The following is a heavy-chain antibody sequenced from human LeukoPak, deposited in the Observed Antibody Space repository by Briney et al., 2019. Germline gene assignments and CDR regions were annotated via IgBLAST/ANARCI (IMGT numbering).Heavy chain of an antibody. D-gene: IGHD6-13*01. CDR3: ARSRRIAAAGTEGGYYYYYGMDV. J-gene: IGHJ6*02. CDR1: VYTFTSYD. CDR2: MNPNSGNT. V-gene: IGHV1-8*01. Sequence: ASVKVSCKASVYTFTSYDINWVRQATGQGLEWMGWMNPNSGNTGYAQKFQGRVTMTRNTSISTAYMELSSLRSEDTAVYYCARSRRIAAAGTEGGYYYYYGMDVWGQGTTVTVSS.